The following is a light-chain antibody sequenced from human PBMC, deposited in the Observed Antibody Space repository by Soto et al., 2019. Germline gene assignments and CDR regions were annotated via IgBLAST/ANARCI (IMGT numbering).Light chain of an antibody. V-gene: IGKV3-11*01. CDR3: QQRSNWPLT. Sequence: EIVLTQSPATLSLSPGERATLSCRASQSVSSYLAWYQQKPGQAPRLLIYDASNRATGLPARLSGSASGTDFTLTISSLEPEDFAVYYCQQRSNWPLTFGGGTKVEIK. CDR2: DAS. J-gene: IGKJ4*01. CDR1: QSVSSY.